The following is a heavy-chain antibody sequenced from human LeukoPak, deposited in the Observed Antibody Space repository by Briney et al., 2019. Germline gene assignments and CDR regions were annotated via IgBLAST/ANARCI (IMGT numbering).Heavy chain of an antibody. Sequence: GGSLRLSCAASVFTFSSYSMNCVRQAPGKGLEWVSSISSSSSYIYYADSVKGRFTISRDNAKNSLYLQMNSLRAEDMAVYYCARGLTWELLRGVFDYWGQGTLVTVSS. CDR2: ISSSSSYI. J-gene: IGHJ4*02. CDR3: ARGLTWELLRGVFDY. CDR1: VFTFSSYS. V-gene: IGHV3-21*01. D-gene: IGHD1-26*01.